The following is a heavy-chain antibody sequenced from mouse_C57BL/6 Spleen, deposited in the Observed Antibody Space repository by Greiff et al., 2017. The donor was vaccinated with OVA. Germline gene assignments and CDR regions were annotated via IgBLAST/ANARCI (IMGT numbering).Heavy chain of an antibody. J-gene: IGHJ1*03. CDR3: ARWYYYGSSYWYFDV. CDR1: GYTFTSYW. CDR2: IHPNSGST. D-gene: IGHD1-1*01. V-gene: IGHV1-64*01. Sequence: QVQLQQPGAELVKPGASVKLSCKASGYTFTSYWMHWVKQRPGQGLEWIGMIHPNSGSTNYNAKFKSKATLTVDKSSSTAYMQLSSLTSEDSAVYYCARWYYYGSSYWYFDVWGTGTTVTVSS.